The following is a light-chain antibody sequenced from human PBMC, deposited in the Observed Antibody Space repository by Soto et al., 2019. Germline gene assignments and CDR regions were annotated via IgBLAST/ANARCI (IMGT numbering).Light chain of an antibody. Sequence: IQLTQSPSSLSASVGDRVTITRRASQGISSYLAWYQQKPGKAPKLLIYAASTLQSGVPSRFSGSGSGTEFTLTISSLKSEDFAVYYCQQYNHWPPVTFGPGTEVDIK. J-gene: IGKJ3*01. CDR3: QQYNHWPPVT. V-gene: IGKV1-9*01. CDR1: QGISSY. CDR2: AAS.